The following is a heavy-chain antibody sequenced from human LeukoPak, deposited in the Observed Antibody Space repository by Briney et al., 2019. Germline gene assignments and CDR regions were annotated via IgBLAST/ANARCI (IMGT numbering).Heavy chain of an antibody. CDR3: ARHIAVAGTGFDY. CDR1: GDSISSYY. D-gene: IGHD6-19*01. J-gene: IGHJ4*02. CDR2: IYYSGST. V-gene: IGHV4-59*08. Sequence: PSETLSLTCTVSGDSISSYYWSWIRQPPGKGLEWIGYIYYSGSTNYNPSLKSRVTISVDTSKNQFSLKLSSVIAADTAVYYCARHIAVAGTGFDYWGQGTLVTVSS.